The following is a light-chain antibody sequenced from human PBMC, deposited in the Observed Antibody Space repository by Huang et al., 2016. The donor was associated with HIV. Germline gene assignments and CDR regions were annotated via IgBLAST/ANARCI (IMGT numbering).Light chain of an antibody. CDR3: LQYYSVPQT. J-gene: IGKJ1*01. V-gene: IGKV4-1*01. Sequence: DIVMTQSPDSLAVSPGERATINCKSSQTVLYSLNKKNFLAWFQQKPGRPPTLLICWATTRESGVPDRFSGSGSGTDFTLTINNLQAEDVAVYFCLQYYSVPQTFGHGTKVEIK. CDR2: WAT. CDR1: QTVLYSLNKKNF.